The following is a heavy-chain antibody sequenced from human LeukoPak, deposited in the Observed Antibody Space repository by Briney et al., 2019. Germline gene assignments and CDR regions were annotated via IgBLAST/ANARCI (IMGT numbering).Heavy chain of an antibody. CDR3: TTVGYCSSTSCYGIIVWFDP. Sequence: PGGSLRLSCAASGFTFSNAWMSWVRQAPGKGLEWVGRIKSKTDGGTTDYAAPVKGRFTISRDDSKNTLYPQMNSLKTEDTAVYYCTTVGYCSSTSCYGIIVWFDPWGQGTLVTVSS. J-gene: IGHJ5*02. CDR1: GFTFSNAW. CDR2: IKSKTDGGTT. D-gene: IGHD2-2*01. V-gene: IGHV3-15*01.